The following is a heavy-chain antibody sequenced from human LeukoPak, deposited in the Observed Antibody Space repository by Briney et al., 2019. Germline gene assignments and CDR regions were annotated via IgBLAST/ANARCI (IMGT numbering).Heavy chain of an antibody. D-gene: IGHD3-10*01. CDR1: GFTFSSYA. V-gene: IGHV3-23*01. CDR3: AKSMLWFGEPTNLFDY. CDR2: ISGSGGST. J-gene: IGHJ4*02. Sequence: PGGSLRLSCAASGFTFSSYAMSWVRQAPGKGLEWVSAISGSGGSTYYADSVKGRFTISRDNSKNTLYLQMNSLRAEDTAVYYCAKSMLWFGEPTNLFDYWGQGTLVTVSS.